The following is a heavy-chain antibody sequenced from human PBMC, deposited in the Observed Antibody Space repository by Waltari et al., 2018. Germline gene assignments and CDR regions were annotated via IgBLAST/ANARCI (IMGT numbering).Heavy chain of an antibody. CDR3: AKVSGLLWFGELLCPLDY. V-gene: IGHV3-23*01. J-gene: IGHJ4*02. D-gene: IGHD3-10*01. CDR2: ISGSGGST. Sequence: EVQLLESGGGLVQPGGSLSLSCAASGFTFSSYAMSWVRQAPGTGLEWVSAISGSGGSTYYADSVKGRFTISRDNSKNTLYLQMNSLRAEDTAVYYCAKVSGLLWFGELLCPLDYWGQGTLVTVSS. CDR1: GFTFSSYA.